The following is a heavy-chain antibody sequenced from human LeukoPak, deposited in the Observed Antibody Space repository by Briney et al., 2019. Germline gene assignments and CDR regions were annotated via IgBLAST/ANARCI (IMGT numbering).Heavy chain of an antibody. D-gene: IGHD5-12*01. CDR1: GFTFDDYA. CDR3: AKGSSGYMREGYYFDY. Sequence: GGSLRLSCAASGFTFDDYAMHWVRQAPGKGLELVSGISWNSGSIGYADSVQGRFTISRDNAKNSLYLQMNSLRAEDTALYYCAKGSSGYMREGYYFDYWGQGTLVTVSS. CDR2: ISWNSGSI. V-gene: IGHV3-9*01. J-gene: IGHJ4*02.